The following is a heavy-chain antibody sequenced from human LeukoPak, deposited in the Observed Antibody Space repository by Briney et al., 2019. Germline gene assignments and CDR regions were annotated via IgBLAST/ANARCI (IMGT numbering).Heavy chain of an antibody. CDR2: IKQDGSEK. V-gene: IGHV3-7*01. D-gene: IGHD6-13*01. J-gene: IGHJ5*02. CDR3: AREQQLISDRFDP. Sequence: GGSLRLSCAASGFTFSSYWMSWVRQAPGKGLEWVANIKQDGSEKYYVDSVKGRFTISRDNAKNSLYLQMNSLRAEDTAVYYCAREQQLISDRFDPWGQGTLVTVSS. CDR1: GFTFSSYW.